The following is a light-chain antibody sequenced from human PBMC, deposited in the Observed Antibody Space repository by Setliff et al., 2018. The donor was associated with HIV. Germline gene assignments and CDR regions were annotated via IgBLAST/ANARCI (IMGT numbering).Light chain of an antibody. CDR2: EVS. V-gene: IGLV2-14*01. J-gene: IGLJ1*01. CDR1: SSDVGGYSH. CDR3: SSYTSDSTYV. Sequence: QSALTQPASVSGSPGQSITISCTGTSSDVGGYSHVSWYQHHPGKAPKLMIYEVSNRPSGVSNRFSGSKSGNTASLTISGLQAEDEADYYCSSYTSDSTYVFGTGTKVTVL.